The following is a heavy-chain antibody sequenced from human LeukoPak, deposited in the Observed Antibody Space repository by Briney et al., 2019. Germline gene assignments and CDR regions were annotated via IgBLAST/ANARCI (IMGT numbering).Heavy chain of an antibody. Sequence: PGGSLRLSCAASGFSFSTYTMNWVRQAPGKGLEWVSSISSSSTIYYADSVKGRFTISRDNAKNSLYLQMNSLRAEDTAVYYCAREGDCDFWSGYYNWFDPWGQGTLVTVSS. CDR3: AREGDCDFWSGYYNWFDP. D-gene: IGHD3-3*01. CDR1: GFSFSTYT. CDR2: ISSSSTI. V-gene: IGHV3-69-1*01. J-gene: IGHJ5*02.